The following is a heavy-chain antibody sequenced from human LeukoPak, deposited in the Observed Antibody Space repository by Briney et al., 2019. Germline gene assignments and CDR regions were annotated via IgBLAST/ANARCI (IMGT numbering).Heavy chain of an antibody. Sequence: PGGPLRLSCAASGLAFSNYYFHWVRQPPAKGLEWVAVISYVGRNVYYGYSVKGRFTISRHNSNNTLHLQMNTLRSEYTALYCLSKSLSSGWSSYYFFDWGERALVTVSS. CDR1: GLAFSNYY. CDR3: SKSLSSGWSSYYFFD. D-gene: IGHD6-19*01. CDR2: ISYVGRNV. V-gene: IGHV3-30*03. J-gene: IGHJ4*02.